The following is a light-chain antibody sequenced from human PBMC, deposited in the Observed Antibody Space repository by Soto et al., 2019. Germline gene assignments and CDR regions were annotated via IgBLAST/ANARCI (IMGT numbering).Light chain of an antibody. Sequence: DIQMTQSPSTLSASVGDRVTITCRASQSISSWLAWYQQKPGKAPKFLIYKASNLESGVPSRSSGSGSGTEFTLTISSLQPDDFATYYCQQYNSSPWTFGQGTKVEIK. CDR3: QQYNSSPWT. CDR1: QSISSW. CDR2: KAS. V-gene: IGKV1-5*03. J-gene: IGKJ1*01.